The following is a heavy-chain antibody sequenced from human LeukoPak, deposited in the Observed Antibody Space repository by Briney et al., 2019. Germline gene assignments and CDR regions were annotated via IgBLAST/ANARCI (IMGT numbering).Heavy chain of an antibody. CDR3: AREGNYSYGPFDY. J-gene: IGHJ4*02. V-gene: IGHV3-33*01. CDR1: GFTFSNYG. Sequence: GRSLRLSCAASGFTFSNYGMHWVRQAPGKGLEWVAVIWYDGSNKYYADSVKGRFTISRDNSKNTLFLQMNSLRAEDTAVYYCAREGNYSYGPFDYWGQGTLVTVSS. D-gene: IGHD5-18*01. CDR2: IWYDGSNK.